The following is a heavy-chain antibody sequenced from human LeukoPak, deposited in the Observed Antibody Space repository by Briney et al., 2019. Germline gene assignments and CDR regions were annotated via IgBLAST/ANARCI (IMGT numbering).Heavy chain of an antibody. V-gene: IGHV4-39*01. J-gene: IGHJ6*03. Sequence: PSETLSLTCTVSSGSISGSPFYWGWIRQPPGKGLECIGASYYGGTTYYNPSVKSRVTISLDTSKNQFSLKLTAVTAADTAVYYCARGKRYCSGGSCYSSRYYYYYMDVWGKGTTVTVSS. CDR1: SGSISGSPFY. CDR3: ARGKRYCSGGSCYSSRYYYYYMDV. D-gene: IGHD2-15*01. CDR2: SYYGGTT.